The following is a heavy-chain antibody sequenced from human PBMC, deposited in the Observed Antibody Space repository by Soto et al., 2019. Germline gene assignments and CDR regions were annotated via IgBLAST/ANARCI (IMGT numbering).Heavy chain of an antibody. CDR2: ISYDGSNK. CDR1: GFTFSSYG. D-gene: IGHD3-10*01. Sequence: QVQLVESGGGVVQPGRSLRLSCAASGFTFSSYGMHWVRQAPGKGLEWVAVISYDGSNKYYADSVKGRFTISRDNSKNTLYLQMNSLRAEDTAVYYCAKELHLSMVRGVMAYYYMDVWGKGTTVTVSS. CDR3: AKELHLSMVRGVMAYYYMDV. J-gene: IGHJ6*03. V-gene: IGHV3-30*18.